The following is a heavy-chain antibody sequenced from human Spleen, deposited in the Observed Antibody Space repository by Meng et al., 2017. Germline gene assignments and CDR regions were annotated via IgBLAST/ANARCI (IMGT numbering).Heavy chain of an antibody. J-gene: IGHJ6*02. CDR3: ARGGDYGTFYYYYYAMNV. V-gene: IGHV3-7*01. D-gene: IGHD4-17*01. Sequence: GESLKISCEGSGFTFSNAYMTWVRQVPGKRLEWVANIKQDGSEKYYVDSVKGRFTISRDNAKNSLYLQMNSLRAEDTAVYYCARGGDYGTFYYYYYAMNVWGQGPTVTVSS. CDR1: GFTFSNAY. CDR2: IKQDGSEK.